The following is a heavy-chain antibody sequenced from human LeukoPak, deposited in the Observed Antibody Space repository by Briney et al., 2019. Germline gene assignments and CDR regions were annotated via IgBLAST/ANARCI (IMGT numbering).Heavy chain of an antibody. CDR2: ISSSGSTI. CDR3: AREGSFPDY. CDR1: GFTFSSYE. J-gene: IGHJ4*02. D-gene: IGHD2/OR15-2a*01. V-gene: IGHV3-48*03. Sequence: GGSLRLSCAASGFTFSSYEMNWVRRAPGKGLEWVSYISSSGSTIYYADSVKGRFTISRDNAKNSLYLQMNSLRAEDTAVYYCAREGSFPDYWGQGTLVTVSS.